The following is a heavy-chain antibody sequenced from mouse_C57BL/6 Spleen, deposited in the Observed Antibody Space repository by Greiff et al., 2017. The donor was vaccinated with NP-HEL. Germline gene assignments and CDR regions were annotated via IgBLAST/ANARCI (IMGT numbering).Heavy chain of an antibody. CDR3: ARDGSTIFDD. J-gene: IGHJ2*01. Sequence: QVQLQQSGPELVKPGASVKISCKASGYAFSSSWMNWVKQRPGKGLEWIGRIYPGDGDTNYNGKFKGKATMTADKSSSTAYMQLSSLTSEDSAVYFCARDGSTIFDDWGQGTTLTVSS. D-gene: IGHD1-1*01. CDR2: IYPGDGDT. V-gene: IGHV1-82*01. CDR1: GYAFSSSW.